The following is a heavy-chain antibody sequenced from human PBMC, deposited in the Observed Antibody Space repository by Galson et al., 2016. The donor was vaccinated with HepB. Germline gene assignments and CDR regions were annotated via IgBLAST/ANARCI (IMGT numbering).Heavy chain of an antibody. CDR2: INPSGGST. CDR1: GYTFTSYY. V-gene: IGHV1-46*01. Sequence: SVKVSCKASGYTFTSYYMYWVRQAPGRGLEWMGIINPSGGSTSYPQKFQGRVTMTRDTSTSTVYMELSSLRSEDTAVYYCARAGLPPYYYYGMDVWGQGNPGHRLL. D-gene: IGHD4-11*01. CDR3: ARAGLPPYYYYGMDV. J-gene: IGHJ6*02.